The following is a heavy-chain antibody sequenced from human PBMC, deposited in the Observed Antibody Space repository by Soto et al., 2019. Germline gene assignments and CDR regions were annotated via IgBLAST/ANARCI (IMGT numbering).Heavy chain of an antibody. V-gene: IGHV3-23*01. CDR1: GFSFSGYT. Sequence: GGSLRLSCAASGFSFSGYTMNWVRQAQGKGLEWISGINGGGGTTYYADSVKGRFTISRDDSKNILYLQMNSPRAEDTVIYYCAKDRHPDGIWTFDYWGRGTLVTVPS. CDR3: AKDRHPDGIWTFDY. J-gene: IGHJ4*02. D-gene: IGHD3-9*01. CDR2: INGGGGTT.